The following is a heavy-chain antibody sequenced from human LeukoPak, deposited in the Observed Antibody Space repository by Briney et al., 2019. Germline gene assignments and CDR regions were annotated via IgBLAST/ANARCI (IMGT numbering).Heavy chain of an antibody. J-gene: IGHJ6*02. Sequence: AAVKVSCSASGCTFTSYALSWVRQAPAPGREWMGRIIPILGIANYAQECQGKVTITADKSTSTAYMEQSSLRSEDTAVYYCARRIHCSSTSRYEDYGMDVWGQGTTVTVSS. V-gene: IGHV1-69*04. D-gene: IGHD2-2*01. CDR2: IIPILGIA. CDR3: ARRIHCSSTSRYEDYGMDV. CDR1: GCTFTSYA.